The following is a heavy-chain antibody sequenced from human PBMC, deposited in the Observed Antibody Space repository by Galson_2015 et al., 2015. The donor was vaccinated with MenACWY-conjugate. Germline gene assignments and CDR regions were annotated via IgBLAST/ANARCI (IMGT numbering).Heavy chain of an antibody. CDR2: ICASGGDI. CDR1: GFTFSKCA. Sequence: SLRLSCAASGFTFSKCAMSWVRQAPGKGLEWVSGICASGGDIDYADSVKGRFTISRDNSKNTVYLQMNSLRAEDTAVYHCAKGANYYDSSGKRYDAFDIWGQGTMVTVSS. D-gene: IGHD3-22*01. CDR3: AKGANYYDSSGKRYDAFDI. V-gene: IGHV3-23*01. J-gene: IGHJ3*02.